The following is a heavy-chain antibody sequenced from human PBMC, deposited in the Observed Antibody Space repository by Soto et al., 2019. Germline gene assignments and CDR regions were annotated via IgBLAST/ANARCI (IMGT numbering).Heavy chain of an antibody. Sequence: PGGNLRLSCAASGLTLSSYSMNWARQAPGKGLEWVSSISSRSSYIYYADSGKGRFTISRDNAENLLYLQMNSPRDEDKAVYHCARDLCGCGYIDCYDYYCYGLYVCGQGTSDTGSS. V-gene: IGHV3-21*01. CDR3: ARDLCGCGYIDCYDYYCYGLYV. D-gene: IGHD3-9*01. CDR2: ISSRSSYI. CDR1: GLTLSSYS. J-gene: IGHJ6*02.